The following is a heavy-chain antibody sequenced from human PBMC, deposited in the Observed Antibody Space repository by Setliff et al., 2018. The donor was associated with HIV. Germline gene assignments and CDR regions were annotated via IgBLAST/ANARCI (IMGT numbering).Heavy chain of an antibody. CDR3: ARANSWYLNAFDV. Sequence: PSETLSLTCTVSGGSFISSSYYWGWIRQPPGKGLEWIGSISYSGSTYYDPSLKSRLTISVDTSKNQFSLKLSSVTAADTAVYYCARANSWYLNAFDVWGQGTMVTVSS. CDR1: GGSFISSSYY. D-gene: IGHD2-8*02. CDR2: ISYSGST. V-gene: IGHV4-39*01. J-gene: IGHJ3*01.